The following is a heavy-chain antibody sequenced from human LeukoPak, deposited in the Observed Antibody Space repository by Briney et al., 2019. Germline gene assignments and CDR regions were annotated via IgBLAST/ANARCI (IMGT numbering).Heavy chain of an antibody. Sequence: PGRSLRLSCAASGFTFSSYGMHWVRQAPGKGLEWVAVIWYDGSNKYYADSVKGRFTISRDNSKNTLYLQMNSLRAEDTAVYYCARDGVGSSGYYDYWGQGTLVTVSS. J-gene: IGHJ4*02. CDR3: ARDGVGSSGYYDY. D-gene: IGHD3-22*01. CDR2: IWYDGSNK. CDR1: GFTFSSYG. V-gene: IGHV3-33*01.